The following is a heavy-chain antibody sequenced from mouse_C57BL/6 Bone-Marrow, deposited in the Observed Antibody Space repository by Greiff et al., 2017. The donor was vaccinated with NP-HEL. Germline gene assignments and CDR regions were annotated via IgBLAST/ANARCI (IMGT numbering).Heavy chain of an antibody. CDR2: INPYNGGT. Sequence: VQLKESGPVLVKPGASVKMSCKASGYTFTDYYMNWVKQSHGKSLEWIGVINPYNGGTSYNQKFKGKATLTVDKSSSTAYMELNSLTSEDSAVYYCASPYYSLYWGQGTTLTVSS. D-gene: IGHD2-12*01. V-gene: IGHV1-19*01. J-gene: IGHJ2*01. CDR3: ASPYYSLY. CDR1: GYTFTDYY.